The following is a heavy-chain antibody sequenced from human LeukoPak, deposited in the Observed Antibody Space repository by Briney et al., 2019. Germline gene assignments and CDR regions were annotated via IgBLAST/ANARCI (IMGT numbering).Heavy chain of an antibody. J-gene: IGHJ4*02. D-gene: IGHD5-18*01. V-gene: IGHV3-11*01. CDR2: ISSSGSTI. CDR3: ARDTGNTAMVPYFDY. Sequence: GGSLRLSCAASGFTFSDYYMSWIRQAPGKGLEWVSYISSSGSTIYYADSVKGRFTISRDNAKNSLYLQMNSLRAEDTAVYYCARDTGNTAMVPYFDYWGQGTLVTVSS. CDR1: GFTFSDYY.